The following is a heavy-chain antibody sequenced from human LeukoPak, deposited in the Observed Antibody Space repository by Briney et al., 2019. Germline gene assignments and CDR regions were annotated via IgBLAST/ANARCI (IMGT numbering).Heavy chain of an antibody. CDR2: ISAYNGNT. CDR3: ARRAGSYLYYYYGMDV. J-gene: IGHJ6*04. V-gene: IGHV1-18*04. D-gene: IGHD3-16*02. CDR1: GYTFTSYG. Sequence: ASVKVSCKASGYTFTSYGISWVRQAPGQGLEWTGWISAYNGNTNYAQKLQGRVTMTTDTSTSTAYMELRSLRSDDTAVYYCARRAGSYLYYYYGMDVWGKGTTVTVSS.